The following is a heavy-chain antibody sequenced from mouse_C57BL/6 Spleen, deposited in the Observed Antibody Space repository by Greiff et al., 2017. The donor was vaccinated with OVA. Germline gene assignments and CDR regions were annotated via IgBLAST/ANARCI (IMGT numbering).Heavy chain of an antibody. Sequence: QVQLQQPGAELVKPGASVKMSCKASGYTFTSYWITWVKQRPGQGLEWIGDIYPGSGSTNYNEKFKSKATLTVDTSSSTAYMQLSSLTSENSAVYYCARCYYYVSSLYWYCDVWGTGTTVTVSS. CDR2: IYPGSGST. CDR3: ARCYYYVSSLYWYCDV. D-gene: IGHD1-1*01. V-gene: IGHV1-55*01. CDR1: GYTFTSYW. J-gene: IGHJ1*03.